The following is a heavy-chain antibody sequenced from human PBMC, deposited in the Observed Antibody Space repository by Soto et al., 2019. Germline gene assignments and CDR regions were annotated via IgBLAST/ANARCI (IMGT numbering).Heavy chain of an antibody. D-gene: IGHD1-1*01. CDR3: APHPAPTTSEKWFDP. Sequence: QVHLVQSGVEVKTPGASVKVSCQASGYTFFTYDISWVRQAPGQGLEWMGWISTYSGDTKYAQKFQGRVTMTTDTSTTTAYLELRSPRSDDTTVYYCAPHPAPTTSEKWFDPWGQGTLVTVSS. J-gene: IGHJ5*02. CDR2: ISTYSGDT. CDR1: GYTFFTYD. V-gene: IGHV1-18*01.